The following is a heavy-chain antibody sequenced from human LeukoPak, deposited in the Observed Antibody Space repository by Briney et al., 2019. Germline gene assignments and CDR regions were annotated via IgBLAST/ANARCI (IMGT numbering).Heavy chain of an antibody. CDR3: TRDEGDDYFDN. D-gene: IGHD3-16*01. Sequence: PGGSLGLSCAASGFPFSDAWMSWVRQAPGKGLEWVGRIESKTDSGTTEYAAPVKGRFTISRDDSKNTLYLQMNSMKTGDTAVYYCTRDEGDDYFDNWGQGTLVTVSS. J-gene: IGHJ4*02. CDR1: GFPFSDAW. V-gene: IGHV3-15*04. CDR2: IESKTDSGTT.